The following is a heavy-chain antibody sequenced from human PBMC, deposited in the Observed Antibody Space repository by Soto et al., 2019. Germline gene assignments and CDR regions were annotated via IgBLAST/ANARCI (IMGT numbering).Heavy chain of an antibody. CDR1: GGSISSYY. CDR2: IYYSGST. CDR3: ARVTAAAGTPVFDY. D-gene: IGHD6-13*01. Sequence: SETLSLTCTVSGGSISSYYWSWIRQPPGKGLEWIGYIYYSGSTNYNPSLKSRVTISVDTSKNQFSLKLSSVTAADTAVYYCARVTAAAGTPVFDYWGQGTLVTVSS. V-gene: IGHV4-59*01. J-gene: IGHJ4*02.